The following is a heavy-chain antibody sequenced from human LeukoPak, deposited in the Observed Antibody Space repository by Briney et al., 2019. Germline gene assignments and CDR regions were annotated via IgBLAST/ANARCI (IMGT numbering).Heavy chain of an antibody. J-gene: IGHJ4*02. CDR3: TREISTTAHFDY. CDR2: ISYGGLNT. V-gene: IGHV3-30-3*01. Sequence: GGSLRLSCAASGFIFSDYVIHWVRQTPVKGLEWVAVISYGGLNTYYVDSVKGRFTVSRDNSKHTVYLQMNSLAAEDTALYYCTREISTTAHFDYWGQGALVIVSS. D-gene: IGHD4-17*01. CDR1: GFIFSDYV.